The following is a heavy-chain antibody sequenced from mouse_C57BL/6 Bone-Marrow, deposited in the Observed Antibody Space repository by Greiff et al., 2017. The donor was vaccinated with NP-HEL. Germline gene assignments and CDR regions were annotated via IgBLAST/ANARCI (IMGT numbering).Heavy chain of an antibody. CDR3: ARHEGYYGSSLYAMDY. CDR1: GFTFSSYT. CDR2: ISGGGGNT. V-gene: IGHV5-9*01. Sequence: EVKLVESGGGLVKPGGSLKLSCAASGFTFSSYTMSWVRQTPEKRLEWVATISGGGGNTYYPDSVKGRFNISRDNAKNTLYLQMSILRSEDTALYYCARHEGYYGSSLYAMDYWGQGTSVTVSS. J-gene: IGHJ4*01. D-gene: IGHD1-1*01.